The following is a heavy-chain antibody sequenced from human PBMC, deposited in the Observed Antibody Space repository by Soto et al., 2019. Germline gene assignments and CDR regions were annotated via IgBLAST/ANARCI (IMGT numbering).Heavy chain of an antibody. V-gene: IGHV3-7*01. D-gene: IGHD6-13*01. CDR3: ARECSSSWLLASCYYMDV. Sequence: GESLKISCAASGFTFSSYWMSWVRQAPGKGLEWVANIKQDGSEKYYVDSVKGRFTISRDNAKNSLYLQMNSLRAEDTAVYYCARECSSSWLLASCYYMDVWGKGTTVTVSS. CDR2: IKQDGSEK. CDR1: GFTFSSYW. J-gene: IGHJ6*03.